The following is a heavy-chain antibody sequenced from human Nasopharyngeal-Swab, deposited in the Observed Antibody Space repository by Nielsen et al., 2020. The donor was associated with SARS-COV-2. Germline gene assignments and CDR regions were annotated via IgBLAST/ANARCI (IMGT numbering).Heavy chain of an antibody. V-gene: IGHV3-23*01. CDR2: ISGSGGST. CDR3: ARVPSYYYDSSGYLVY. Sequence: WIRQPPGKGLEWVSAISGSGGSTYYADSVKGRFTISRDNSKNTLYLQMNSLRAEDTAVYYCARVPSYYYDSSGYLVYWGQGTLVTVSS. J-gene: IGHJ4*02. D-gene: IGHD3-22*01.